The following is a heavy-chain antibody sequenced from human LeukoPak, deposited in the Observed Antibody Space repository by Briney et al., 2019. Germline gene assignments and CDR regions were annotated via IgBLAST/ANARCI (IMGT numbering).Heavy chain of an antibody. CDR1: SDSISTYY. CDR3: AGVANVWSSGYYYYMDV. D-gene: IGHD3-16*01. J-gene: IGHJ6*03. V-gene: IGHV4-59*01. CDR2: IYYSGST. Sequence: SETLSHTCTVSSDSISTYYWSWIRQPPGKGLEWIGDIYYSGSTNYNPSLKSRVTISVDTSKNQFSLKLNSVTAADTAVYYCAGVANVWSSGYYYYMDVWGKGTTVTVSS.